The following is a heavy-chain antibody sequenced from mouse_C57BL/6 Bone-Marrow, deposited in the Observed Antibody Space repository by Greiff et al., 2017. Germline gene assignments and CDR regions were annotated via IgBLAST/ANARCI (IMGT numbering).Heavy chain of an antibody. Sequence: EVMLVESGGDLVKPGGSLKLSCAASGFTFSSYGMSWVRQTPDKRLEWVATISSGGSYTYYPDSVKGRFTISRDNAKNTLYLQMSSLKSEDTAMXYCARQDYGSSYDWFAYWGQGTLVTVSA. V-gene: IGHV5-6*01. J-gene: IGHJ3*01. CDR1: GFTFSSYG. D-gene: IGHD1-1*01. CDR3: ARQDYGSSYDWFAY. CDR2: ISSGGSYT.